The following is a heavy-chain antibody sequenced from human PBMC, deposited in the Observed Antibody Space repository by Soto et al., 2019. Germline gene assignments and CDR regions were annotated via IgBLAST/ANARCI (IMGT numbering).Heavy chain of an antibody. CDR3: AKGDILTGSKEGWDY. D-gene: IGHD3-9*01. Sequence: EVQLLESGGGLVQPGGSLRLSCAASGFTFRSYAMSWVRQAPGRGLECVSSIDGSGAGAYYADSVKGRFTISRDTSKNTLDLQMNSLRAEDTAVYYCAKGDILTGSKEGWDYWGQGTLVTVSS. CDR1: GFTFRSYA. CDR2: IDGSGAGA. J-gene: IGHJ4*02. V-gene: IGHV3-23*01.